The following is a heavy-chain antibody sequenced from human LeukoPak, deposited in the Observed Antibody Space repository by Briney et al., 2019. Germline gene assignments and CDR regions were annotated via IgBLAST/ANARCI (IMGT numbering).Heavy chain of an antibody. CDR3: ARGRLNWNDHYYYYYMDV. CDR2: INHSGST. Sequence: PSETLSLTCAVYGGSFSGYYWSWIRQPPGKGLEWIGEINHSGSTNYNPSLKSRVTISVDTSKNQFSLKLSSVTAADTAVYYCARGRLNWNDHYYYYYMDVWGKGTTVTVSS. D-gene: IGHD1-20*01. J-gene: IGHJ6*03. V-gene: IGHV4-34*01. CDR1: GGSFSGYY.